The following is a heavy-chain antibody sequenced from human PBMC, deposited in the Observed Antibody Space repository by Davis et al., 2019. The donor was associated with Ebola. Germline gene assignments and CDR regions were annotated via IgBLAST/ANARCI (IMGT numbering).Heavy chain of an antibody. D-gene: IGHD2-21*02. CDR3: AKDLGYGDGLLFISYYYYGLDV. CDR1: EFTFSSYA. J-gene: IGHJ6*02. V-gene: IGHV3-23*01. CDR2: ISGSGSRT. Sequence: PGGSLRLSCAASEFTFSSYAMTWVRQAPGKGLEWVSSISGSGSRTYYADSVTGRFTISRDNSKNTVYLQMNSLRAEDTAVYYCAKDLGYGDGLLFISYYYYGLDVWGQGTTVTVSS.